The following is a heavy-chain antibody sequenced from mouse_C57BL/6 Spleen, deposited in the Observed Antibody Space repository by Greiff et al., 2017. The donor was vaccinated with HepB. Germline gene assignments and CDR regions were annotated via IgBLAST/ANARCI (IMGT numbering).Heavy chain of an antibody. V-gene: IGHV1-59*01. D-gene: IGHD1-1*01. CDR1: GYTFTSYW. J-gene: IGHJ2*01. CDR3: ASWGYGSSYNY. Sequence: VKLQQPGAELVRPGTSVKLSCKASGYTFTSYWMHWVKQRPGQGLEWIGVIDPSDSYTNYNQKFKGKATLTVDTSSSTAYMQLSSLTSEDSAVYYCASWGYGSSYNYWGQGTTLTVSS. CDR2: IDPSDSYT.